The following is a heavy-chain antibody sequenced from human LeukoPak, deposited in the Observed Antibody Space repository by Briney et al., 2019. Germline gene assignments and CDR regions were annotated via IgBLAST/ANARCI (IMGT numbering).Heavy chain of an antibody. J-gene: IGHJ4*02. CDR3: VRERYHGSGAPKYDF. D-gene: IGHD3-10*01. Sequence: PGGSLRLSCAASEFTFSDYTRNWVRQAPGKGLEGGSGISSSSSYTYYADSGKGRFTISRDNGKESLYLQMNSLRVEDTAVYYCVRERYHGSGAPKYDFWGQGTLVTVFS. V-gene: IGHV3-21*01. CDR1: EFTFSDYT. CDR2: ISSSSSYT.